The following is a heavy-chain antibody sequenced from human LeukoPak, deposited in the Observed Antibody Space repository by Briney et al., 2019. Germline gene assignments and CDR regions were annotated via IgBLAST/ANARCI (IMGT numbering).Heavy chain of an antibody. D-gene: IGHD3-9*01. CDR2: ITTRSDYT. J-gene: IGHJ4*02. V-gene: IGHV3-21*01. CDR1: GFTFDSYS. Sequence: GGSLRLSCAAFGFTFDSYSMTWVRQAPGKGLEWISSITTRSDYTYYTDSVEGRFTISRDDAKNSLFLQMNSLRVEDTANCARGGTGSDNDYGAQGILVPVSS. CDR3: ARGGTGSDNDY.